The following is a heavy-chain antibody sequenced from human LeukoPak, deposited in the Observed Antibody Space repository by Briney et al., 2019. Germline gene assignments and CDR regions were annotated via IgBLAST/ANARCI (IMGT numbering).Heavy chain of an antibody. CDR1: GYTFTSYG. Sequence: ASVKVSCKASGYTFTSYGISWVRQAPGQGLEWMGWISAYNGNTNYAQKLQGRVTMTTDTSTSTAYMELRSLRSDDTAVYHCARDVGNYDILTGYYKIGYYYYGMDVWGQGTTVTVSS. D-gene: IGHD3-9*01. CDR3: ARDVGNYDILTGYYKIGYYYYGMDV. V-gene: IGHV1-18*01. J-gene: IGHJ6*02. CDR2: ISAYNGNT.